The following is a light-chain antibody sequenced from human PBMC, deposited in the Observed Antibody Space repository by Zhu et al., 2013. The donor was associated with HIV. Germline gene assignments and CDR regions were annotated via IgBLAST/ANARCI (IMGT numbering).Light chain of an antibody. CDR1: QSVSSSY. CDR2: GAS. Sequence: EIVLTQSPGTLSLSPGERATLSCTASQSVSSSYLTWYQQRPGQAPRLLIFGASSRASGIPDRFSGSGSGTDFTLTISRLEPEDFAVYYCQQRSNWLTFGGGTKVEIK. J-gene: IGKJ4*01. V-gene: IGKV3D-20*02. CDR3: QQRSNWLT.